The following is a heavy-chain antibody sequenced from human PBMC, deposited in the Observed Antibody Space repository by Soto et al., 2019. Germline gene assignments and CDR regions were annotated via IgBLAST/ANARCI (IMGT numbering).Heavy chain of an antibody. V-gene: IGHV4-34*01. D-gene: IGHD6-6*01. J-gene: IGHJ6*02. Sequence: QVQLQQWGAGLLKPSETLSLTCAVYGGSFSGYYWSWIRQPPGKGLEWIGEINHSGSTNYNPSLKSRVTISVDTSKNQFSLKLSSVTAADTAVYYCARMSIAARRYNYYYGMDVWGQGTTVTVSS. CDR2: INHSGST. CDR1: GGSFSGYY. CDR3: ARMSIAARRYNYYYGMDV.